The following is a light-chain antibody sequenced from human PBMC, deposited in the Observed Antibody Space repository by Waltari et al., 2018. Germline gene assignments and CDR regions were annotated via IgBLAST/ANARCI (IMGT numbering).Light chain of an antibody. CDR3: SSYAGSNNLV. CDR2: DVS. Sequence: QSALTQPPSASGSLGQSVTIPSTGTSSAVGDYDDVSWFQQHPGKAPKLMIYDVSKRPSGVPDRLSGSKSGNTASLTVSGLQAEDEADYYCSSYAGSNNLVFGSGTKVTVL. J-gene: IGLJ1*01. CDR1: SSAVGDYDD. V-gene: IGLV2-8*01.